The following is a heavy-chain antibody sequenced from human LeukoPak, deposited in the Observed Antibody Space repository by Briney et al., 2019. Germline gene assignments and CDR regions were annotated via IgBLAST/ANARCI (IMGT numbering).Heavy chain of an antibody. V-gene: IGHV3-7*02. CDR2: INQDGSEK. CDR3: ARGRGVDY. Sequence: GGSLRLSCAASGFTFSRYEMTWVRQAPGKGLEWVANINQDGSEKYYVDSVRGRFTISRDNARNSLYLQMNSLRAEDTAVYYCARGRGVDYWGQGTLVTVSS. J-gene: IGHJ4*02. CDR1: GFTFSRYE.